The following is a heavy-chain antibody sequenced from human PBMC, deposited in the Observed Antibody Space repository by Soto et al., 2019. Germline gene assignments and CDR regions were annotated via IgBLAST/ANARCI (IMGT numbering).Heavy chain of an antibody. D-gene: IGHD6-13*01. J-gene: IGHJ4*02. CDR1: GGSISSYY. V-gene: IGHV4-4*07. Sequence: SETLSLTCTVSGGSISSYYWSWIRQPAGKGLEWIGRIYTSGSTNYNPSLKSRVTMSEDTSKNQFSLKLSSVTAADTAVYYCARPSAGYSSSYDFDYWGQGTLVTVSS. CDR3: ARPSAGYSSSYDFDY. CDR2: IYTSGST.